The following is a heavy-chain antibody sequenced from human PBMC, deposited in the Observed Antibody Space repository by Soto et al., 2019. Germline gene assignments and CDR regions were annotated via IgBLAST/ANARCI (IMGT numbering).Heavy chain of an antibody. CDR2: IYYSGGN. Sequence: QVQLQEAGPGLVKPSQTLSLTCTVSGGSISSGGYYWSWIRQHPGKGLEWIGYIYYSGGNYYNPSLKSRVTISVDTSKNQFSLKLSSVTAADTAVYYCAREVGYNWNYIDYWGQRTLFTVSS. CDR1: GGSISSGGYY. CDR3: AREVGYNWNYIDY. D-gene: IGHD1-20*01. J-gene: IGHJ4*02. V-gene: IGHV4-31*03.